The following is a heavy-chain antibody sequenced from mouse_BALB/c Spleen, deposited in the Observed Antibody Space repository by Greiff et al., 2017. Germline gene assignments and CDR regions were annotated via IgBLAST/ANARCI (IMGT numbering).Heavy chain of an antibody. J-gene: IGHJ3*01. CDR2: ISTYYGDA. CDR3: ARLLPRFAY. D-gene: IGHD2-1*01. Sequence: QVQLQQSGAELVRPGVSVKISCKGSGYTFTDYAMHWVKQSHAKSLEWIGVISTYYGDASYNQKFKGKATMTVDKSSSTAYMELARLTSEDSAIYYCARLLPRFAYWGQGTLVTVSA. V-gene: IGHV1S137*01. CDR1: GYTFTDYA.